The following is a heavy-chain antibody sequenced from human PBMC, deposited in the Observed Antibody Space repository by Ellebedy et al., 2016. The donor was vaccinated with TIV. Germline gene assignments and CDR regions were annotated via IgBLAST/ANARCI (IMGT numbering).Heavy chain of an antibody. D-gene: IGHD3-22*01. V-gene: IGHV1-69*04. Sequence: AASVKVSCKASGGTFSSYAISWVRQAPGQGLEWMGRIIPILGIANYAQKFQGRVTITADKSTSTAYMELSSLRSEDTAVYYCARATENYYDSSGYYEIYEFAYWGQGTLVTVSS. J-gene: IGHJ4*02. CDR2: IIPILGIA. CDR1: GGTFSSYA. CDR3: ARATENYYDSSGYYEIYEFAY.